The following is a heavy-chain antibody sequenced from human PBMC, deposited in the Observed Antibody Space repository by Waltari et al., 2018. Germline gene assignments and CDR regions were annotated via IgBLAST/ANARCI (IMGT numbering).Heavy chain of an antibody. Sequence: QVQLQESGPGLVKPSQTLSLTCTVSGGSISSGGYYWSWIRQHPGKGLEWIGYIYYSGSTYYNPSLKGRVTISVDTSKNQFSLKLSSVTAADTAVYYCARDPYSNYGHAFDIWGQGTMVTVSS. CDR2: IYYSGST. V-gene: IGHV4-31*03. D-gene: IGHD4-4*01. CDR1: GGSISSGGYY. CDR3: ARDPYSNYGHAFDI. J-gene: IGHJ3*02.